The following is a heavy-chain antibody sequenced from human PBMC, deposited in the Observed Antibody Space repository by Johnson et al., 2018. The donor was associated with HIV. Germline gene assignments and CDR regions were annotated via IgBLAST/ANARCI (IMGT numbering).Heavy chain of an antibody. Sequence: QVQLVESGGGVVQPGGSLRLSCAASGFTFSSYGMHWVRQAPGKGLEWVAFIRHDGNNKYYADSVKGRFTISRDNSKNTLYLQMNSLSTEDTAVYYCASAYTANIWGQGTKVTVSS. D-gene: IGHD2-21*02. V-gene: IGHV3-30*02. CDR1: GFTFSSYG. CDR2: IRHDGNNK. J-gene: IGHJ3*02. CDR3: ASAYTANI.